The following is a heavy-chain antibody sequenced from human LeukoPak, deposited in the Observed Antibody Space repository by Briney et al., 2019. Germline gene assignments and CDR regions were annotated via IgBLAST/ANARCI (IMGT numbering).Heavy chain of an antibody. Sequence: GGSLRLSCAASGFTFSSYAMSWVRQAPGKGLEWVSTISGSGGSTYYADSVKGRFTISRDNSKNTLYLQMNSLRAEDTAVYYCAEDGSSGWYYYFDYWGQGTLVTVSS. J-gene: IGHJ4*02. CDR1: GFTFSSYA. CDR3: AEDGSSGWYYYFDY. D-gene: IGHD6-19*01. V-gene: IGHV3-23*01. CDR2: ISGSGGST.